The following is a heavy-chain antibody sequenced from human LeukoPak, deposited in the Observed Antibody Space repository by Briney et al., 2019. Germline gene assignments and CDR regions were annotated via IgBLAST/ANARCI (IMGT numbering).Heavy chain of an antibody. V-gene: IGHV4-39*01. J-gene: IGHJ4*02. CDR2: IYYSGST. D-gene: IGHD2-15*01. CDR1: GGSISSSSYY. Sequence: SETLSLTCTVSGGSISSSSYYWGWIRQPPGKGLEWIGSIYYSGSTYYNPSLKSRVTISVDTSKNQFSLKLSSVTAADTAVYYCVRHHSYCSGGSCYSSNRDYWGQGTLVTVSS. CDR3: VRHHSYCSGGSCYSSNRDY.